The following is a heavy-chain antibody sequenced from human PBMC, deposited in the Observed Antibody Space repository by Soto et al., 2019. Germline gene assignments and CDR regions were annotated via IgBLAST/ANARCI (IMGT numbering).Heavy chain of an antibody. Sequence: ASVKVSCKASGYTFTSYGISWVRQAPGQGLEWMGWISAYNGNTNHAQKLQGRVTMTTDTSTSTAYMELRSLRSDDTAVYYCARDGARYNIVVVVAATPEYYYYGMDVWGQGTTVTVSS. V-gene: IGHV1-18*04. J-gene: IGHJ6*02. CDR3: ARDGARYNIVVVVAATPEYYYYGMDV. CDR2: ISAYNGNT. D-gene: IGHD2-15*01. CDR1: GYTFTSYG.